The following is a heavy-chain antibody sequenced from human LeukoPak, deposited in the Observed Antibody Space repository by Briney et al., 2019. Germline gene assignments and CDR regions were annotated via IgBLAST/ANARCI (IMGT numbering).Heavy chain of an antibody. D-gene: IGHD5-12*01. J-gene: IGHJ4*02. CDR3: ARAHREATGIVDY. Sequence: GGSLRLSSAASGFTFSSYWMSWVRQAPGKGLEWVANIKQDGSEKHYVDSVKGRFTISRDNAKNSLYLQMNSLRAEDTAVYYCARAHREATGIVDYWGQGALVTVSS. CDR2: IKQDGSEK. CDR1: GFTFSSYW. V-gene: IGHV3-7*05.